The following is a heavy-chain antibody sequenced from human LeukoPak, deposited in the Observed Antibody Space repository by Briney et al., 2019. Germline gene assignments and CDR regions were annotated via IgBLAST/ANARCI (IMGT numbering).Heavy chain of an antibody. CDR3: ARGRKASIHYYGMDV. Sequence: SETLSLTCAVYGGSLSGYYWSWIRQPPGQGLEWIGAINHSGSTNYNPSLKSRVTISVDTSKNQFSLKLSSVTAADTAVYYCARGRKASIHYYGMDVWGQGTTVTVSS. D-gene: IGHD2/OR15-2a*01. CDR2: INHSGST. CDR1: GGSLSGYY. J-gene: IGHJ6*02. V-gene: IGHV4-34*01.